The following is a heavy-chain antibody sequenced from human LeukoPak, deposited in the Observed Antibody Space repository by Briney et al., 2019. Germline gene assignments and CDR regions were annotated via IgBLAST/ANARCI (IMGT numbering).Heavy chain of an antibody. D-gene: IGHD5-18*01. CDR3: ARGPHHLDTAFDY. CDR2: VYYTGST. Sequence: SETPSLTCTVSGDSISSHYWSWVRQPPGKGLEWIGYVYYTGSTNYNPSLKSRVTISVDTSKNQFSLKLNSVTAADTAVYYCARGPHHLDTAFDYWGQGTLVTVSS. CDR1: GDSISSHY. V-gene: IGHV4-59*11. J-gene: IGHJ4*02.